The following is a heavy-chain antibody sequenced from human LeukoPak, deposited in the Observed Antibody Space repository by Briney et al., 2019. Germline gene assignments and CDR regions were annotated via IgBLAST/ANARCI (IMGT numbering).Heavy chain of an antibody. J-gene: IGHJ4*02. D-gene: IGHD5/OR15-5a*01. CDR2: IIGSAITT. Sequence: GGSLRLSCAASGFTFSSYAMSWVRQTPVKGLEWVSVIIGSAITTHYADSVTGRFTISRDNSKNTLYLQMNSLRAEDTAVYYCARSTVIDYWGQGTLVTVSS. V-gene: IGHV3-23*01. CDR3: ARSTVIDY. CDR1: GFTFSSYA.